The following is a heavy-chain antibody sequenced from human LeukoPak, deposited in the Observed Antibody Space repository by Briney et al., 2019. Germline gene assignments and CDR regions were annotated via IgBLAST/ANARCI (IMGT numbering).Heavy chain of an antibody. V-gene: IGHV3-30-3*01. CDR3: ARSRAVEAAFDI. D-gene: IGHD6-19*01. CDR2: ISYDGSNK. CDR1: GFTFSSYA. Sequence: GGSLRLSCAASGFTFSSYAMRWVRQAPGKGLEWVAVISYDGSNKYYADSVKGRFTISRDNSKNTLYLQMNSLRAEDTAVYYCARSRAVEAAFDIWGQGTMVTVSS. J-gene: IGHJ3*02.